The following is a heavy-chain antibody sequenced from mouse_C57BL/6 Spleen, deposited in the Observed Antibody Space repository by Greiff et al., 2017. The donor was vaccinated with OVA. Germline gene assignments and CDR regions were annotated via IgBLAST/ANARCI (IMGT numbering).Heavy chain of an antibody. CDR3: ARGYYGSSGDFDY. V-gene: IGHV1-20*01. J-gene: IGHJ2*01. D-gene: IGHD1-1*01. CDR2: INPYNGDT. Sequence: VQLQQSGPELVKPGDSVKISCKASGYSFTGYFMNWVMQSHGKSLEWIGRINPYNGDTFYNQKFKGKATLTVDNSSSTAHMELRSLTSEDSAVYYCARGYYGSSGDFDYWGQGTTLTVSS. CDR1: GYSFTGYF.